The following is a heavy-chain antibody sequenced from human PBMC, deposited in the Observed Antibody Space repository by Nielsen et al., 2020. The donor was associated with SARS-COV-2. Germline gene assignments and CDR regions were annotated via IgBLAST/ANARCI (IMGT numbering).Heavy chain of an antibody. CDR3: ARDRFSIAAFDY. CDR1: GFTFSSYA. D-gene: IGHD6-6*01. CDR2: ISYDGSNK. Sequence: GGSLRLSCAASGFTFSSYAMHWVRQAPGKGLEWVAVISYDGSNKYYADSVKGRLTISRDNSKNTLYLQMNSLRAEDTAVYYCARDRFSIAAFDYWGQGALVTVSS. J-gene: IGHJ4*02. V-gene: IGHV3-30-3*01.